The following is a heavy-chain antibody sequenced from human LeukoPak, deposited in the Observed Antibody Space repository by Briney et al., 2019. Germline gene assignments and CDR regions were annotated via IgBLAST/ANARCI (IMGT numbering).Heavy chain of an antibody. Sequence: PGGSLRLSCAASGFTFSSYWMHWVRQAPGKGLVLASRINSDGSSTSYADSVKGRFAISRDNAKNTLYLQMNSLRAEDTAVYYCASSTRSSTSCSFDYWGQGTLVTVSS. J-gene: IGHJ4*02. CDR2: INSDGSST. V-gene: IGHV3-74*01. D-gene: IGHD2-2*01. CDR3: ASSTRSSTSCSFDY. CDR1: GFTFSSYW.